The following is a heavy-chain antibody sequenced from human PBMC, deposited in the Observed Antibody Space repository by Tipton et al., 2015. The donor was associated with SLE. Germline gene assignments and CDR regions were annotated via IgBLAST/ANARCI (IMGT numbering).Heavy chain of an antibody. CDR2: IFYTGST. CDR3: ARGASAAGTYF. CDR1: GGSLIPYY. D-gene: IGHD6-13*01. J-gene: IGHJ4*02. V-gene: IGHV4-59*01. Sequence: TLSLTCTVSGGSLIPYYWHWIRQSPGKGLEWIGYIFYTGSTNYNPSLKSRVTTLVDTSKNQVSLRLTYVTAADTAIYYCARGASAAGTYFWGQGTLVTVSS.